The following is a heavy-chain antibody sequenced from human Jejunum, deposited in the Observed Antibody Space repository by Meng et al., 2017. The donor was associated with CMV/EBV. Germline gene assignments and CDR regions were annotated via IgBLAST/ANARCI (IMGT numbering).Heavy chain of an antibody. CDR1: GFTFDDYG. D-gene: IGHD6-6*01. CDR3: ARGGYTSSSGEYDY. CDR2: INGNGGST. J-gene: IGHJ4*02. Sequence: GFTFDDYGMGWVRQGPGKGLEWVSGINGNGGSTAYADSVEGRFTISRDNAKNSLYLQMNSLRADDTAFYYCARGGYTSSSGEYDYWGQGTRVTVSS. V-gene: IGHV3-20*03.